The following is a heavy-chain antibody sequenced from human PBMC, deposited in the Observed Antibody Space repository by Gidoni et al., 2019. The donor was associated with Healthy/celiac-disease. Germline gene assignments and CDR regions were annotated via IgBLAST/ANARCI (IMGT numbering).Heavy chain of an antibody. V-gene: IGHV4-34*01. J-gene: IGHJ6*02. Sequence: QVQLQQWGAGLLKPSETLSLTCAVYGGSFRGYYWSWIRQPPGKGLEWIGEINHSGSTNYNPSLKSRVTISVDTSKNQFSLKLSSVTAADTAVYYCARGTSIVGATVYGMDVWGQGTTVTVSS. CDR3: ARGTSIVGATVYGMDV. D-gene: IGHD1-26*01. CDR2: INHSGST. CDR1: GGSFRGYY.